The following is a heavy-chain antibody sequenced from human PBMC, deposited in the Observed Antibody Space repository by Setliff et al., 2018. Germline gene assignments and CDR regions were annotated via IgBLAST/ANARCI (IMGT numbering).Heavy chain of an antibody. CDR1: GITFDHYA. D-gene: IGHD2-21*01. Sequence: GGSLRLSCAASGITFDHYAMHWVRQAPGKGLEWVANIKEDGSQRNYVDAVRGRFTVSRDNARNLLYLQMNSLRVDDTAVYYCSSYLVSWGQGALVTVSS. J-gene: IGHJ4*02. CDR2: IKEDGSQR. V-gene: IGHV3-7*01. CDR3: SSYLVS.